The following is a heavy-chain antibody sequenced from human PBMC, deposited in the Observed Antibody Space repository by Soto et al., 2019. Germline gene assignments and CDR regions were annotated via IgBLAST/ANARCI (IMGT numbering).Heavy chain of an antibody. V-gene: IGHV1-69*13. CDR1: GGTFMKYA. CDR2: IIPLFATT. D-gene: IGHD6-6*01. CDR3: VPLHPPTNTARHGMDL. J-gene: IGHJ6*02. Sequence: SVKISCKASGGTFMKYAISWVRQAPGQGLEWMGGIIPLFATTNYSQKFQGRVTITADESTNTAYKELISLRSDDTAVYYCVPLHPPTNTARHGMDLWGQGTPVTVSS.